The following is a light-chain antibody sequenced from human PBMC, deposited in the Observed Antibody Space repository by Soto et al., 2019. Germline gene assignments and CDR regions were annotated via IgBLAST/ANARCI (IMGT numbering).Light chain of an antibody. CDR3: QQSYKMPS. CDR1: RNVSIY. J-gene: IGKJ5*01. V-gene: IGKV1-39*01. Sequence: EIPLTQSPSSLAASVGDSLTLTCRASRNVSIYLNWYQHKPGKGPTLLIHATSNLQIGVPSRFSGSGSGTEFTLTISSLEPEDFGTYYCQQSYKMPSFGQGTRL. CDR2: ATS.